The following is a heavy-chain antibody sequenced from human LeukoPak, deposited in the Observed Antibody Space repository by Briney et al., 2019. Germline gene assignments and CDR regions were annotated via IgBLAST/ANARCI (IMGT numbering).Heavy chain of an antibody. Sequence: GGSLRLSCAASGFTFSSYSMNWVRQAPGKGLEWVSSISSSSSCIYCADSVKGRFTISRDNAKNSLYLQMNSLRAEDTAVYYCARETAYYDYVWGSYPPGGDAFDIWGQGTMVTVSS. CDR2: ISSSSSCI. V-gene: IGHV3-21*01. CDR1: GFTFSSYS. D-gene: IGHD3-16*02. CDR3: ARETAYYDYVWGSYPPGGDAFDI. J-gene: IGHJ3*02.